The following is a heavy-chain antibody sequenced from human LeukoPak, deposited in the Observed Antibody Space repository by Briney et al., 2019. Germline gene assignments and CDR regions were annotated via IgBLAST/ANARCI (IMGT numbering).Heavy chain of an antibody. CDR1: GGSISSSNW. CDR3: ARDETNDDYGCAFDI. Sequence: SETLSLTCTVSGGSISSSNWWSWVRQPPGKGLEWIGEIYHSGSTNYNPSLKSRVTISVDKSKNQFSLKLSPVTAADTAVYYCARDETNDDYGCAFDIWGQGTMVTVSS. J-gene: IGHJ3*02. D-gene: IGHD4-17*01. V-gene: IGHV4-4*02. CDR2: IYHSGST.